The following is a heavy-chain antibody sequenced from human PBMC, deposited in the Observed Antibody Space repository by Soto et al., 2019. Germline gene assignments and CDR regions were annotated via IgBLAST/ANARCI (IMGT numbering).Heavy chain of an antibody. V-gene: IGHV3-23*01. D-gene: IGHD2-15*01. CDR2: ISSNGGSA. Sequence: GGSLRLSCAAAGFTFRNYAMNWVRQAPGKGLELVSSISSNGGSAYYADSVKGRFTISRDNSKNTLYLQMNSLRADDTAVYYCARGYCRAVGCYFHYYYGFDVWGQGTRVTAP. J-gene: IGHJ6*02. CDR1: GFTFRNYA. CDR3: ARGYCRAVGCYFHYYYGFDV.